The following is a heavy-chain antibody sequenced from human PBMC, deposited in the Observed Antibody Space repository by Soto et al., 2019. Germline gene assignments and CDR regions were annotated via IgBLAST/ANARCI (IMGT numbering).Heavy chain of an antibody. Sequence: QVQLVQSGAEVKKPGASVKVSCKASGYTFTSYAMHWVRQAPGQRLEWMGWINAGNGNTKYSQKFQGRVTITRDTAGSTAYMELSSLRSEDTAVYYCAGDGYSSGWAHIQHWGQGTLVTVSS. CDR1: GYTFTSYA. V-gene: IGHV1-3*01. CDR3: AGDGYSSGWAHIQH. D-gene: IGHD6-19*01. J-gene: IGHJ1*01. CDR2: INAGNGNT.